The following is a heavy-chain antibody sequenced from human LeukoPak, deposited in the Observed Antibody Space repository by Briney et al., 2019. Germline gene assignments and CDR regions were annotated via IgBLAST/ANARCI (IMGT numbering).Heavy chain of an antibody. J-gene: IGHJ5*02. D-gene: IGHD2-2*02. Sequence: ASVKVSCKASGYTFTSYYMHWVRQAPGRGLEWMGRINPKSGGTDLAQNFQGRVTMTRDTSIRTAYMELSSLRSDDTAVYYCARDPFYCRSLSCYRFDPWGQGTLVTVSS. CDR3: ARDPFYCRSLSCYRFDP. V-gene: IGHV1-2*06. CDR2: INPKSGGT. CDR1: GYTFTSYY.